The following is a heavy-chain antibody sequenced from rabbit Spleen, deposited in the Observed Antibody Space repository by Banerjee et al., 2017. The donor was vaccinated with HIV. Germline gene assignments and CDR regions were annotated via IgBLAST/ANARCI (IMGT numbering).Heavy chain of an antibody. D-gene: IGHD8-1*01. CDR1: GVSFSSNHY. V-gene: IGHV1S40*01. CDR2: IYTGSSGFT. CDR3: ARDTGSSFSSYGMDL. Sequence: QSLEESGGDLVKPGASLTLTCTASGVSFSSNHYMCWVRQAPGKGLEWIACIYTGSSGFTYFASWAKGRFTISKTSSTTVTLQMTSLTAADTATYFCARDTGSSFSSYGMDLWGPGTLVTVS. J-gene: IGHJ6*01.